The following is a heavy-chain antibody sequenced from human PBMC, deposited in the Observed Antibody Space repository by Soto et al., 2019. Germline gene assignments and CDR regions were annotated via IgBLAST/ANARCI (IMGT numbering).Heavy chain of an antibody. V-gene: IGHV4-30-4*01. CDR1: GGSISNVNDC. CDR2: IYSGGSI. Sequence: QVQLQESGPGLVKPSQTLSLTCIVSGGSISNVNDCWSWIRQRPDKGLEWIGHIYSGGSIYNNPFLTSRVNISVVTSKYQYFMQLISVSAAVTAVYYCARGSSGDKADYWGQGTLVTVSS. CDR3: ARGSSGDKADY. J-gene: IGHJ4*02. D-gene: IGHD3-10*01.